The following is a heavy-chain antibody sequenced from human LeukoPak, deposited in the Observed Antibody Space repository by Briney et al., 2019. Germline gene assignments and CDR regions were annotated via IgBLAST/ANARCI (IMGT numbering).Heavy chain of an antibody. D-gene: IGHD3-10*01. Sequence: SETLSLTCTGSGGSISSSSYYWGWIRQPPGKGLEWIGSIYYSGSTYYNPSLKSRVTISVDRSKNQFSLKLSSVTAADTAVYFCARHYLTMVRGVGAFDVWGQGSAVSVSS. J-gene: IGHJ3*01. CDR3: ARHYLTMVRGVGAFDV. CDR2: IYYSGST. V-gene: IGHV4-39*01. CDR1: GGSISSSSYY.